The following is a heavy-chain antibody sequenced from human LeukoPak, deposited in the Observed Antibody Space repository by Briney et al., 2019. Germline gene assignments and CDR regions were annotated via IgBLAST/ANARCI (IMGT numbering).Heavy chain of an antibody. CDR1: GYTFTGYY. D-gene: IGHD6-13*01. CDR2: INPNSGGT. V-gene: IGHV1-2*02. CDR3: ARGFSSWYLSPYYLEY. J-gene: IGHJ4*02. Sequence: ASVKLSCKASGYTFTGYYMHWVRQVPGQALEWMGWINPNSGGTNYAQKFQGRVTMTRDTSITTAYMELSRLRSDETAVYYCARGFSSWYLSPYYLEYCGQGTPVTVSS.